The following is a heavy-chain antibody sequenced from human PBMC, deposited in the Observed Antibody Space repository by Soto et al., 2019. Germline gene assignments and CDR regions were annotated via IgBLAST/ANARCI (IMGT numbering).Heavy chain of an antibody. CDR2: ISFDGDK. CDR3: ARDYARGWCQF. D-gene: IGHD2-8*02. V-gene: IGHV3-30*03. Sequence: GGSLRLSCTASGFSFSNSGIQWVRQTPGKGLEWVALISFDGDKYYVDSVKGRFTISRDNPTNTVYLQMSRLRPEDTGVYYCARDYARGWCQFWGQGTLVTVSS. J-gene: IGHJ4*02. CDR1: GFSFSNSG.